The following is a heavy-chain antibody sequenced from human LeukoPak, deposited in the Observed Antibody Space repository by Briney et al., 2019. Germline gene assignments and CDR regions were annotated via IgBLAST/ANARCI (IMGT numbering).Heavy chain of an antibody. CDR2: IYYSGST. CDR3: AREGISYYDILTGYHYGMDV. Sequence: SETLSLTCTVSGGSISSYYWSWIRQPPGKGLEWIGYIYYSGSTNYNPSLKSRVTISVDTSKNQFSLKLSSVTAADTAVYYCAREGISYYDILTGYHYGMDVWGQGTMVTVSS. V-gene: IGHV4-59*01. CDR1: GGSISSYY. J-gene: IGHJ6*02. D-gene: IGHD3-9*01.